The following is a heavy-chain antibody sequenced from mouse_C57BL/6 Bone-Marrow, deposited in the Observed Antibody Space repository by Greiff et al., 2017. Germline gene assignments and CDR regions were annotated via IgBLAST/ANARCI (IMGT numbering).Heavy chain of an antibody. J-gene: IGHJ1*03. D-gene: IGHD2-4*01. CDR1: GYTFTSYW. CDR3: AREEESYYDYGGYFDV. Sequence: HVLLQQPGAELVQPGASVKLSCTASGYTFTSYWMPWVKQRPGQGLEWIGEIDPSDSYTNYNHKFKGRSTLSVDTSSSTAYMQLSSLTSEDSAVYYCAREEESYYDYGGYFDVWGTGTTVTVSS. V-gene: IGHV1-50*01. CDR2: IDPSDSYT.